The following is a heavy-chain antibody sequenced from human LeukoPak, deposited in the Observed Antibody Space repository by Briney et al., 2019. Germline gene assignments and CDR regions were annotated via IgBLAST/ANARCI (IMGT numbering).Heavy chain of an antibody. D-gene: IGHD6-19*01. CDR1: GFTFSSYG. CDR2: ISYDGSDK. J-gene: IGHJ4*02. V-gene: IGHV3-30*18. Sequence: DPGGSLRLSCAASGFTFSSYGMHWVRQAPGKGLEWVALISYDGSDKGYADSVKGRFTISRDNSRNTLYLQMNSLRAEDTAVYYCAKGYSSGLYKLYYFDFWGQGTLVTVSS. CDR3: AKGYSSGLYKLYYFDF.